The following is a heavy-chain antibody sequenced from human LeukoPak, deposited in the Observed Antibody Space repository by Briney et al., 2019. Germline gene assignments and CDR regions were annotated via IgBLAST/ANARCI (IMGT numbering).Heavy chain of an antibody. J-gene: IGHJ4*02. V-gene: IGHV3-21*01. Sequence: GGSLRLSCAASGFTFSSYSMNWVRQAPGKGLEWVSSISSSSSYIYYADSVKGRFTISRDNAKNSLYLQMNSLRAEDTAVYYCARGYCSSTSCYGELDYWGQGTLVTVSS. CDR1: GFTFSSYS. D-gene: IGHD2-2*01. CDR3: ARGYCSSTSCYGELDY. CDR2: ISSSSSYI.